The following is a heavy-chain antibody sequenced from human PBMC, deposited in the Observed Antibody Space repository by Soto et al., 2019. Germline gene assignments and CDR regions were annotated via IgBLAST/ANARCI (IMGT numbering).Heavy chain of an antibody. CDR3: ARRWGTSFDF. Sequence: SETLSLTCTVSGGSISSYYWSWIRQPPGKGLEWIGYIYYSGSTSYNPSLKSRVTISVDTSKNQFSLKLSSVTAADTAVYYCARRWGTSFDFWGQGTLVTVSS. CDR1: GGSISSYY. CDR2: IYYSGST. D-gene: IGHD7-27*01. V-gene: IGHV4-59*01. J-gene: IGHJ4*02.